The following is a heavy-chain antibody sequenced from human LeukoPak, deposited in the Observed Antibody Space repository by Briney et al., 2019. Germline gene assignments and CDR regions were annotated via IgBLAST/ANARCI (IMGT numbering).Heavy chain of an antibody. CDR2: ISGSGGST. CDR1: GFTVSSNY. D-gene: IGHD3-10*01. V-gene: IGHV3-23*01. Sequence: GGSLRLSCAASGFTVSSNYMSWVRQAPGKGLEWVSAISGSGGSTFYADSVKGRFTISRDNSKNTLYLQMNSLRAEDTAVYYCAKVSSNYYGSGSYQTLDFWGQGTLVTVSS. J-gene: IGHJ4*02. CDR3: AKVSSNYYGSGSYQTLDF.